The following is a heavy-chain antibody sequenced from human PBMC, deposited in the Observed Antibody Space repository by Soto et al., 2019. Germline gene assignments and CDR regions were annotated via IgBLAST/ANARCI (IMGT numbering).Heavy chain of an antibody. D-gene: IGHD4-17*01. CDR1: GLTFSSYA. Sequence: PGGSLRLSWAASGLTFSSYAMSWVRQAPGKGLEWVSAISGSGGSTYYADSVKGRFTISRDNSKNTLYLQMNSLRAEDTAVYYCAKADGDYFSAFDIWGQGTMVTVSS. CDR2: ISGSGGST. CDR3: AKADGDYFSAFDI. J-gene: IGHJ3*02. V-gene: IGHV3-23*01.